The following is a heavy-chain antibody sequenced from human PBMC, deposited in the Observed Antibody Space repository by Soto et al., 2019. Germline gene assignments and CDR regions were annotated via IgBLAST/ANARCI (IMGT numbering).Heavy chain of an antibody. J-gene: IGHJ6*02. CDR1: GYTFTNYW. CDR3: AASIFYYGMDV. V-gene: IGHV5-51*01. Sequence: GESLKISCTDSGYTFTNYWIGWVRQMPGKGLEWMGIIYPGDSDTKYNPSFQGQVTISADKSITTTYLQWSSLKASDTAIYYCAASIFYYGMDVWGQGTTVTVSS. CDR2: IYPGDSDT.